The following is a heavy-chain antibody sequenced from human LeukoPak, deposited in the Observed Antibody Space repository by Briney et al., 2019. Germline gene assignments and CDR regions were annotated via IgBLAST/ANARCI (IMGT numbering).Heavy chain of an antibody. CDR1: GGTFSSYA. CDR3: ARRRYCSGGSCYVHDAFDI. J-gene: IGHJ3*02. Sequence: ASVKVSCKASGGTFSSYAISWVRQAPGQGLEWMGWISAYNGNTNYAQKLQGRVTMTTDTSTSTAYMELRSLRSDDTAVYYCARRRYCSGGSCYVHDAFDIWGQGTMVTVSS. CDR2: ISAYNGNT. D-gene: IGHD2-15*01. V-gene: IGHV1-18*01.